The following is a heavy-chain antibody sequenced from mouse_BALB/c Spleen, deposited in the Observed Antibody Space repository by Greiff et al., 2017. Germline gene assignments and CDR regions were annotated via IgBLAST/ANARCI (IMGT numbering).Heavy chain of an antibody. Sequence: EVKVVESGGDLVKPGGSLKLSCAASGFTFSSYGMSWVRQTPDKRLEWVATISSGGSYTYYPDSVKGRFTISRDNAKNTLYLQMSSLKSEDTAMYYCARHNYGNCLFDYWGQGTTLTVSS. CDR3: ARHNYGNCLFDY. D-gene: IGHD2-1*01. V-gene: IGHV5-6*01. CDR2: ISSGGSYT. J-gene: IGHJ2*01. CDR1: GFTFSSYG.